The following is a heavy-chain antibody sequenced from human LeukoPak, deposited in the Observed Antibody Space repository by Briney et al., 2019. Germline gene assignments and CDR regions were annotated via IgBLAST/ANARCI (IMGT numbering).Heavy chain of an antibody. D-gene: IGHD5-18*01. J-gene: IGHJ4*02. CDR3: ARTLRGYSYGPFDY. Sequence: SETPSLTCTVSGGSISSYYWSWIRQPPGKGLEWIGYIYYSGSTNYNPSLKSRVTISVDTSKNQFSLKLSSVTAADTAVYYCARTLRGYSYGPFDYRGQGTLVTVSS. CDR1: GGSISSYY. V-gene: IGHV4-59*01. CDR2: IYYSGST.